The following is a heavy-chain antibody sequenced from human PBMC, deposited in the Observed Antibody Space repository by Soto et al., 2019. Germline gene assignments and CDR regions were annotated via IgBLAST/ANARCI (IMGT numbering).Heavy chain of an antibody. CDR3: TRASIHHYYDSSGYYSY. Sequence: GGSLRLSCTAPGFTFGDYAMSWFRQAPGKGLEWVGFIRSKAYGGTTEYAASVKGRFTISRDDSKSIAYLQMNSLKTEDTAVYYCTRASIHHYYDSSGYYSYWGQGTLVTVSS. CDR2: IRSKAYGGTT. V-gene: IGHV3-49*03. J-gene: IGHJ4*02. CDR1: GFTFGDYA. D-gene: IGHD3-22*01.